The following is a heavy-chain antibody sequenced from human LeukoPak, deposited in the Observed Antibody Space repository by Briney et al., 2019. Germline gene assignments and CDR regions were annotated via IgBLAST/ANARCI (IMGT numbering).Heavy chain of an antibody. CDR3: ATAVDYGFDR. Sequence: PGGSLRLSCAASGFTFSSYSMNWVRQAPGKGLEWVSYISSSSSTIYYADSVKGRFTISRDNSKNTLNLQMNSLRIEDTAVYYCATAVDYGFDRWGQGTLVTISS. CDR1: GFTFSSYS. CDR2: ISSSSSTI. V-gene: IGHV3-48*01. J-gene: IGHJ4*02. D-gene: IGHD4-17*01.